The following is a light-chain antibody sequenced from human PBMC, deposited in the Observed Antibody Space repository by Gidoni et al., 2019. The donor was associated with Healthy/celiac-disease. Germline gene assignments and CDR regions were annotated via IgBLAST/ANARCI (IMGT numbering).Light chain of an antibody. V-gene: IGKV3-20*01. CDR1: QSVSSSY. Sequence: EMVVTQSPGTLSLSPGERATLSCRASQSVSSSYLAWYQQKPGQAPRLLIYGASSRATGIPDRFSGSGSGTEFTLTISRLEPEDFAVYYCQQYGSSSYTFGQGTKLEIQ. CDR2: GAS. CDR3: QQYGSSSYT. J-gene: IGKJ2*01.